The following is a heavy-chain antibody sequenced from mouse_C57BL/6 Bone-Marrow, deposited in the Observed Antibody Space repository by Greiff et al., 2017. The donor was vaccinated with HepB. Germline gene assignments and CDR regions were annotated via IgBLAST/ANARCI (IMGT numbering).Heavy chain of an antibody. J-gene: IGHJ2*01. CDR2: ISSGGSYT. Sequence: EVQRVESGGDLVKPGGSLKLSCAASGFTFSSYGMSWVRQTPDKRLEWVATISSGGSYTYYPDSVKGRFTISRDNAKNTLYLQMSSLKSEDTAMYYCARLPNYYGSSYDYFDYWGQGTTLTVSS. V-gene: IGHV5-6*01. D-gene: IGHD1-1*01. CDR1: GFTFSSYG. CDR3: ARLPNYYGSSYDYFDY.